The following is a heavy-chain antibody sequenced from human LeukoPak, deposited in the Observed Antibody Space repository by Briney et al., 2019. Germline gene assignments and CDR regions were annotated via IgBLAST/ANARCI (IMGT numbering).Heavy chain of an antibody. CDR1: GDSISSSSYY. D-gene: IGHD2-8*02. V-gene: IGHV4-39*01. J-gene: IGHJ4*02. CDR2: IYYSETT. Sequence: SETLSLTCTVSGDSISSSSYYGGWIRQPPGKGLEWIGSIYYSETTYYNPSLKSRVTISVDTSMNHFFLNLISVTAADTAVYYCVRHRRYTTGSEEFDFWGQGTLVTVSS. CDR3: VRHRRYTTGSEEFDF.